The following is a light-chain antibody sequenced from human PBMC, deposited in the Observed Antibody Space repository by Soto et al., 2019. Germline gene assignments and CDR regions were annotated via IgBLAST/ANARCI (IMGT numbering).Light chain of an antibody. CDR3: SSYTTSSTIV. J-gene: IGLJ1*01. V-gene: IGLV2-14*01. Sequence: QSALTQPASGSGSPGQSITISCTGTSSDVGGFNFVSWYQQPPGKAPQLMIYDVSHRPSGVSNRFSGSKSGNTASLTISGLQAEDEGDYYCSSYTTSSTIVFGTGTKLTVL. CDR2: DVS. CDR1: SSDVGGFNF.